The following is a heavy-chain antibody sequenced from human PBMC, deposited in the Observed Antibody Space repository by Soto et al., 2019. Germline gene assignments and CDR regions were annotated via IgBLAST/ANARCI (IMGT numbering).Heavy chain of an antibody. J-gene: IGHJ5*02. CDR1: GFTFSSYS. Sequence: EVQLVETGGGLVKPGGSLRLSCAASGFTFSSYSMNWVRQAPGKGLEWVSSISSSSSHIYYADSVKGRFTISRDNAKNSLYLQMNSLRAEDTAVYYCARQHGDYGWFDPWGQGTLVTVSS. D-gene: IGHD4-17*01. V-gene: IGHV3-21*01. CDR3: ARQHGDYGWFDP. CDR2: ISSSSSHI.